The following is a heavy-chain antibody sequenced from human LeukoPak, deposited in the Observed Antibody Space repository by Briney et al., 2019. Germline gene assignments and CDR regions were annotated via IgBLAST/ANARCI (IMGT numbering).Heavy chain of an antibody. D-gene: IGHD3-10*01. CDR3: ARDNYYGSGDAFDI. CDR1: GGSISSGGYS. J-gene: IGHJ3*02. V-gene: IGHV4-30-2*01. Sequence: SETLSLTCAVSGGSISSGGYSWSWIRQPPGKGLEWIGYIYHSGSTYYNPSLKRRATISVDRSKNQFSLKLSSVTAADPAVYFCARDNYYGSGDAFDIWGQGAMVTVSS. CDR2: IYHSGST.